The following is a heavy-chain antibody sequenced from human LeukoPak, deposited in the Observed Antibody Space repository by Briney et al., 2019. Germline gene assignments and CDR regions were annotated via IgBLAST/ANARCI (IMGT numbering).Heavy chain of an antibody. V-gene: IGHV1-18*01. CDR2: ISAYNGNT. CDR3: ARVSVLGTLKSIYGMDV. J-gene: IGHJ6*02. CDR1: GYTFTSYG. D-gene: IGHD1-14*01. Sequence: GASVKVSCKASGYTFTSYGISWVRQAPGQGLEWMGWISAYNGNTSYAQKLQGRVTMTTDTSTSTAYMELRSLRSDDTAVYYCARVSVLGTLKSIYGMDVWGQGTTVTVSS.